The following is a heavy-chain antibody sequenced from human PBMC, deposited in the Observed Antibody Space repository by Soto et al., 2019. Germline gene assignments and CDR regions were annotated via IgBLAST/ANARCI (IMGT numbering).Heavy chain of an antibody. V-gene: IGHV3-23*01. CDR3: GKDPQKWGSGSYYRYYYGMDV. CDR1: GFTFSSYA. D-gene: IGHD3-10*01. J-gene: IGHJ6*02. CDR2: ISGSGGST. Sequence: GGTLRLSCAASGFTFSSYAMSWVRQAPGKGLEWVSAISGSGGSTYYADSVKGRFTISRDNSKNTLYLQMNSLRAEDTAVYYCGKDPQKWGSGSYYRYYYGMDVWGQGTTVTVSS.